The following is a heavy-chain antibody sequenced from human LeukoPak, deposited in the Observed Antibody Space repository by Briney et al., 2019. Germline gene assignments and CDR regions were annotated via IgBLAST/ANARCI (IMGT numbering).Heavy chain of an antibody. Sequence: PGGSLRLSCAASGFAFSSYAMSWVRQAPGKGLEWVSAISGSGGSTYYADSVKGRFTISRDNSKNTLYLQMNSLRAEDTAVYYCAKGYSYGYGVDYWGQGTLVTVSS. J-gene: IGHJ4*02. CDR3: AKGYSYGYGVDY. CDR2: ISGSGGST. D-gene: IGHD5-18*01. CDR1: GFAFSSYA. V-gene: IGHV3-23*01.